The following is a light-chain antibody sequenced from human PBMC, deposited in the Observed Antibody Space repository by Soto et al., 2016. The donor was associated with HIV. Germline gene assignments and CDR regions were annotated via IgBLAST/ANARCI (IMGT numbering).Light chain of an antibody. CDR3: QVWDSSDDHVV. CDR1: NIGTKG. CDR2: DDS. J-gene: IGLJ2*01. V-gene: IGLV3-21*03. Sequence: SYELTQPPSMSVAPGKTARITCGGNNIGTKGVHWYQQKPGQAPVLVVYDDSDRPSGIPERFSGSNSGNTATLTISRVEAGDEADYYCQVWDSSDDHVVFGGGTKLTVL.